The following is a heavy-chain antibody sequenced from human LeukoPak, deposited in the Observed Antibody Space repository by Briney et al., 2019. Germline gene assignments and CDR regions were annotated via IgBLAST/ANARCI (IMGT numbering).Heavy chain of an antibody. CDR1: GFTFGRHA. D-gene: IGHD3-10*01. Sequence: GGSLRLSCAASGFTFGRHAMNWVRQAPGKGLEWVSAIRFSGESTYYADSVKGRFTISRDNSKNTLYLQMDSLRAEDTAVYYCAKDVGTSGNYSPSDYWGQGTLVTVSS. V-gene: IGHV3-23*01. J-gene: IGHJ4*02. CDR2: IRFSGEST. CDR3: AKDVGTSGNYSPSDY.